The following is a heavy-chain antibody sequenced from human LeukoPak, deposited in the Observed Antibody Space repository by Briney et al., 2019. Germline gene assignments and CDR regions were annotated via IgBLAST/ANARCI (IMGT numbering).Heavy chain of an antibody. D-gene: IGHD3-16*01. CDR3: AKDTPGGIGLFDY. CDR1: GFTFSSYA. J-gene: IGHJ4*02. CDR2: ISGSGTTT. Sequence: GGSLRLSCAASGFTFSSYAMSWVRQAPGKGLEWVSSISGSGTTTYYADSVKGRFTISRDNSKNTLYLQMNSLRAEDTAVYYCAKDTPGGIGLFDYWGQGTLVTVSS. V-gene: IGHV3-23*01.